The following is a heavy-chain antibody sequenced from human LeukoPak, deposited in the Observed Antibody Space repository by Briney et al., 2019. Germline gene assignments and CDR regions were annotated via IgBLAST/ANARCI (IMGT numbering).Heavy chain of an antibody. CDR2: ISYDGSNK. D-gene: IGHD4-17*01. CDR1: GFTFSSYA. CDR3: ARVGNTVTTFDY. J-gene: IGHJ4*02. Sequence: GGSLRLSCAASGFTFSSYATHWVRQAPGKGLEWVAVISYDGSNKYYADSVKGRFTISRDNSKNTLYLQMNSLRAEDTAVYYCARVGNTVTTFDYWGQGTLVTVSS. V-gene: IGHV3-30-3*01.